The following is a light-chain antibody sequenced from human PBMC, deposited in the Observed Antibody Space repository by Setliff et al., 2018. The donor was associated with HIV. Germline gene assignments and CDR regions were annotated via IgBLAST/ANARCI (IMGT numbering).Light chain of an antibody. CDR1: SSDVGGYDY. J-gene: IGLJ1*01. CDR3: CSYAGSHTFV. CDR2: EVS. Sequence: QSVLTQPASVSGSPGQSITISCTGTSSDVGGYDYVSWYQQHPGKAPKLIIYEVSDRPSGVSHRFSGSKSGNTASLTISGLQAEDEADYYCCSYAGSHTFVFGTGTKVTVL. V-gene: IGLV2-14*01.